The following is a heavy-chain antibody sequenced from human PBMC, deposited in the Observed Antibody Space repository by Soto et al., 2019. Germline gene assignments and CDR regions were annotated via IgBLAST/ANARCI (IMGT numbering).Heavy chain of an antibody. J-gene: IGHJ5*02. CDR1: GYSFTNYW. CDR3: ARRGKRPNWLDP. Sequence: PGESLKISCKGSGYSFTNYWIGWVRQMPGKGLEWMGIIYPGDSHAIYSPSFQGQVTMSADKSISTAYLQWSSLKASDSGIYYCARRGKRPNWLDPWGQGTQVTVSS. D-gene: IGHD6-13*01. CDR2: IYPGDSHA. V-gene: IGHV5-51*01.